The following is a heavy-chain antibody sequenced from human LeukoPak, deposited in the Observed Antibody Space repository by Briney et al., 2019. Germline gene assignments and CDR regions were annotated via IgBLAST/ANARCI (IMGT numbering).Heavy chain of an antibody. D-gene: IGHD3-16*01. CDR2: IYYSGST. Sequence: SQTLSLTCTVSGGSISSGDYYWSWIRQPPGKGLEWIGYIYYSGSTYYNPSLKSRVTLSVDTSKNQFSLKLSSVTAADTAVYYGGREGGGNFDYWGQGTLVTVSS. CDR1: GGSISSGDYY. J-gene: IGHJ4*02. CDR3: GREGGGNFDY. V-gene: IGHV4-30-4*08.